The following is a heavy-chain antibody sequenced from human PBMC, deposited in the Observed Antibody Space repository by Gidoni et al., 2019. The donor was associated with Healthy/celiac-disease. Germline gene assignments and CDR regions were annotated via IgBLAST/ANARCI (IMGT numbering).Heavy chain of an antibody. CDR1: GGSFSGYY. CDR3: ARDRIPSVRGSYCLYPRAGLFDY. CDR2: INHSGST. D-gene: IGHD1-26*01. J-gene: IGHJ4*02. V-gene: IGHV4-34*01. Sequence: QLQIQQWGAGLLKPSETLSLTCAIFGGSFSGYYWSSFPQPPGKGLDWIREINHSGSTNYNPSLKIRVTITLDTAKNQFSLKLCSVTAADTAVYYCARDRIPSVRGSYCLYPRAGLFDYWGQGTLVTVSS.